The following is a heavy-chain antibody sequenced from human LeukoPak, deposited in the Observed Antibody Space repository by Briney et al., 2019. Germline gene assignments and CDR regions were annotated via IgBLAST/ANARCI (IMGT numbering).Heavy chain of an antibody. J-gene: IGHJ4*02. CDR3: AGQGDYSYFDY. Sequence: PGGSLRLSCVASEFTVSSNYMSWVRQAPGKGLEWVSVIYSGGSTYYADSVKGRFTISRDNSKNTLYLQMNSLRAEDTAVYYCAGQGDYSYFDYWGQGTLVTVSS. V-gene: IGHV3-66*04. D-gene: IGHD4-17*01. CDR1: EFTVSSNY. CDR2: IYSGGST.